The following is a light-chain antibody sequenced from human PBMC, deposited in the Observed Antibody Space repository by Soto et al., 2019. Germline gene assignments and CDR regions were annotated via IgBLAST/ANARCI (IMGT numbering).Light chain of an antibody. CDR1: TSNIGTFY. Sequence: QSVLTQPPSASSTPGQTVTISCSGSTSNIGTFYVYWYQHLPGTAPKLLIYLGDQRASGVSDRFSGSKSGTSASLAISRLQSDDEADYFCASWDDSLNGPVFGGGTQLTVL. J-gene: IGLJ3*02. V-gene: IGLV1-44*01. CDR3: ASWDDSLNGPV. CDR2: LGD.